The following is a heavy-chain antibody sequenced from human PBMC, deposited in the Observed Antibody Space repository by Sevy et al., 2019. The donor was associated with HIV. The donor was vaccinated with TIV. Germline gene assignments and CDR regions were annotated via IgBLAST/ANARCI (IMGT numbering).Heavy chain of an antibody. CDR3: ARADFWSGYYSVGLIDY. CDR1: GFTFSSYW. CDR2: INSDGSST. D-gene: IGHD3-3*01. J-gene: IGHJ4*02. Sequence: RGSLRLSCAASGFTFSSYWMHWVRQAPGKGLVWVSRINSDGSSTSYADSVKGRFTISRDNAKNTLYLQMNSLRAEDTAVYYCARADFWSGYYSVGLIDYWGQGTLVTVSS. V-gene: IGHV3-74*01.